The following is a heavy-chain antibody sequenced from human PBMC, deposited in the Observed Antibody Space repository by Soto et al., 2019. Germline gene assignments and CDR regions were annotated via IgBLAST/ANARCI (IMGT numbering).Heavy chain of an antibody. J-gene: IGHJ6*02. D-gene: IGHD6-19*01. V-gene: IGHV1-69*12. CDR1: GGTFSNYA. CDR2: IVPIFGTT. Sequence: VQLVQSGAEVKKPGSSVKVSCKVSGGTFSNYAIDWVRLAPGHGLEWMGGIVPIFGTTYYTQKFQGRATIIADDSTTTAYLEMISLRSEDTAIYYCARVEAVAGLYNYHGLDVWGQGTAVTVSS. CDR3: ARVEAVAGLYNYHGLDV.